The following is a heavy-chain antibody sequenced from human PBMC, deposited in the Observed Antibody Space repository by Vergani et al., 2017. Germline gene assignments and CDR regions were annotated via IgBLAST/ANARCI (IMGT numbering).Heavy chain of an antibody. Sequence: QVQLVQSGAEVKKPGASVKVSCKASGYTFTSYGISWVRQAPGQGLEWMGWISAYNGNTNYAQKLQGRVTMTTDTSTSTAYMELRSLRSDDTAVYYCAGDPDIVVVXAAPYYYYYYGMDVWGQGTTVTVSS. J-gene: IGHJ6*02. CDR2: ISAYNGNT. V-gene: IGHV1-18*04. CDR1: GYTFTSYG. CDR3: AGDPDIVVVXAAPYYYYYYGMDV. D-gene: IGHD2-2*01.